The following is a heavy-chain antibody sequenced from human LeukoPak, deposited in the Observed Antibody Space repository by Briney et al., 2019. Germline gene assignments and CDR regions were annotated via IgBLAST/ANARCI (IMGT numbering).Heavy chain of an antibody. CDR1: GGSISSGSYY. J-gene: IGHJ3*02. D-gene: IGHD3-22*01. CDR3: AREIRRWLLLNDAFDI. Sequence: KPSETLSLTCTVSGGSISSGSYYWSWIRQPAGKGLEWIGRIYTSGSTNYNPSLKSRVTISVDTSKNQFSLRLSSVTAADTAVYHCAREIRRWLLLNDAFDIWGQGTMVTVSS. V-gene: IGHV4-61*02. CDR2: IYTSGST.